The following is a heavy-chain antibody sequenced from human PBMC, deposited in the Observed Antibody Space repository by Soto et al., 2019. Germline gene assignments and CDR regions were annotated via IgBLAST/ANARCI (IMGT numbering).Heavy chain of an antibody. CDR2: ISSSSSYI. D-gene: IGHD2-2*01. CDR3: ARVGGGYQLLHAFDI. Sequence: PGGSLRLSCAASGFTFSSYSMNWVRQAPGKGLEWVSSISSSSSYIYYADSVKGRFTISRDNAKNSLYLQMNSPRAEDTAVYYCARVGGGYQLLHAFDIWGQGTMVTVSS. CDR1: GFTFSSYS. J-gene: IGHJ3*02. V-gene: IGHV3-21*01.